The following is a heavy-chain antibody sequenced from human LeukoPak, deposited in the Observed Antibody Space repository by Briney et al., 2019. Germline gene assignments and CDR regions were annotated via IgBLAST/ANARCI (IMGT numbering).Heavy chain of an antibody. CDR3: ARPGYIYGTFDY. D-gene: IGHD5-18*01. Sequence: APVKVSCKASGYTFSSHDMHWVRQAPGQGLEWVGVINPSGGSTSYAQKFQGRVTMTRDTSTSTVYMELSSLRSEDTAVYYCARPGYIYGTFDYWGQGTLVTVSA. V-gene: IGHV1-46*01. J-gene: IGHJ4*02. CDR2: INPSGGST. CDR1: GYTFSSHD.